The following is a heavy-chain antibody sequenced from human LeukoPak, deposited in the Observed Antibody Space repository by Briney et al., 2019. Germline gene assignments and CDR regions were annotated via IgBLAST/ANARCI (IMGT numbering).Heavy chain of an antibody. CDR1: GYTFTSYG. Sequence: ASVKVSCKASGYTFTSYGISWVRQAPGQGLEWMGWISAYNGNTNYAQKLQGRVTMTTDTSTSTAYMELRSLRSDDTAVYYCARDGPPPGIAAADYYGMDVWGQGTTVTVSS. CDR3: ARDGPPPGIAAADYYGMDV. J-gene: IGHJ6*02. CDR2: ISAYNGNT. D-gene: IGHD6-13*01. V-gene: IGHV1-18*01.